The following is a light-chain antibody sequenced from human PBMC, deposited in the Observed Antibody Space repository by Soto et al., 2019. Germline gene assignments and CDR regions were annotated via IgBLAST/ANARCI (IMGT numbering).Light chain of an antibody. CDR1: SSDVGAFKY. CDR3: SSYKTTSPGV. J-gene: IGLJ3*02. CDR2: EVS. Sequence: QSALTQPASVSGSPGQSITISCTGTSSDVGAFKYVSWYQQHPGKAPKLMIYEVSRRPSGVSNRFSASKSGNTASLTISGLQAEEEADYYSSSYKTTSPGVFGGGTKLTVL. V-gene: IGLV2-14*01.